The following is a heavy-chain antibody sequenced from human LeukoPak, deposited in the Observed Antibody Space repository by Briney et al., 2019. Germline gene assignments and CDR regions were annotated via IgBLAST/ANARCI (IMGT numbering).Heavy chain of an antibody. Sequence: GGSLRLSCAASGFTFSSYAMSWVRQAPGKGLEWVSAISGSGGSTYYADSVKGRFTISRDNSKNTPYLQMNSLRAEDTAVYYCAKDGYSSGWYSLRYYFDYWGQGTLVTVSS. V-gene: IGHV3-23*01. CDR1: GFTFSSYA. D-gene: IGHD6-19*01. CDR3: AKDGYSSGWYSLRYYFDY. CDR2: ISGSGGST. J-gene: IGHJ4*02.